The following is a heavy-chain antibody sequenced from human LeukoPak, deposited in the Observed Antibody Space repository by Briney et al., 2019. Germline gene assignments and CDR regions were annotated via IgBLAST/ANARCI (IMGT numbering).Heavy chain of an antibody. CDR3: ARDPDLSGYSFFDY. CDR1: GFTLSSYW. CDR2: IKSDGSRT. J-gene: IGHJ4*02. Sequence: GGSLRLSCEASGFTLSSYWMHWVRQAPGKGLVWVSRIKSDGSRTTYADSVKGRFTISRDNAKNTLYLQMNSLRAEDTAVYYCARDPDLSGYSFFDYWGQGTLVTVSS. V-gene: IGHV3-74*01. D-gene: IGHD3-22*01.